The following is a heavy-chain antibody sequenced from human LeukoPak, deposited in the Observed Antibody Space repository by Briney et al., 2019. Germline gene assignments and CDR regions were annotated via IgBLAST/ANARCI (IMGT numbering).Heavy chain of an antibody. CDR1: GFTFSSYG. D-gene: IGHD3-22*01. J-gene: IGHJ4*02. V-gene: IGHV3-30*02. Sequence: GGSLRLSCAASGFTFSSYGMHWVRQAPGKGLEWVAVIWYDGSNKYYADSVKGRFTISRDNSKNTLYLQMNSLRAEDTAVYYCAKERYYYDSTGGFDYWGQGTLVTVSS. CDR3: AKERYYYDSTGGFDY. CDR2: IWYDGSNK.